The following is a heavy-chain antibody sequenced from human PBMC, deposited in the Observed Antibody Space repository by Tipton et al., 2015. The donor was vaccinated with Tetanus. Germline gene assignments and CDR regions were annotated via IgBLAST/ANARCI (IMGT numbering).Heavy chain of an antibody. J-gene: IGHJ5*02. CDR1: GGSMRGDH. CDR2: MYHSGQA. CDR3: ARYSIVATSNNWFDP. D-gene: IGHD5-12*01. V-gene: IGHV4-30-4*08. Sequence: GLVKPSETLSLICTVSGGSMRGDHWSWIRQPPGKGLEWIGYMYHSGQAYYNSSLKSRVVILVDTSKNQFSLKLSSVTAADTAVYYCARYSIVATSNNWFDPWGQGTLVTVSS.